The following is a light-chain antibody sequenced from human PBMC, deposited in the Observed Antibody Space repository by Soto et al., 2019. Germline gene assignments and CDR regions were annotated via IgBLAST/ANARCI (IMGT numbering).Light chain of an antibody. CDR3: QQYGSSGT. CDR1: ESVSTN. CDR2: GAS. V-gene: IGKV3-15*01. Sequence: EIEMTPSPATLSLAPVERVTLSCRASESVSTNLAWYQQKAGQAPRLLIYGASTRATGIPARFSGSGSGTDFTLTISRLEPEDFAVYDCQQYGSSGTFGQGTKVDIK. J-gene: IGKJ1*01.